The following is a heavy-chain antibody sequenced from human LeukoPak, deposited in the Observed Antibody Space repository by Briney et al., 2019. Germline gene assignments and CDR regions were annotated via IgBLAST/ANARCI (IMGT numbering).Heavy chain of an antibody. CDR3: VRVGAAAGT. J-gene: IGHJ5*02. CDR1: GGSISSYY. V-gene: IGHV4-59*12. D-gene: IGHD6-13*01. Sequence: PSETLSLTCTVSGGSISSYYWSWIRQPPGKGLEWIGYIYYSESTHYNPSLNYNPSLKSRVTISVDTSKNQFSLKLSSVTAADTAVYYCVRVGAAAGTWGQGTLVTVSS. CDR2: IYYSESTHYNPSL.